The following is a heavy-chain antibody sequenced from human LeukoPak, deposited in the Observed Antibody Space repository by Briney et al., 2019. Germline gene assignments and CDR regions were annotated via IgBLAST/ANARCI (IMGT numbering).Heavy chain of an antibody. D-gene: IGHD2-2*01. Sequence: SVRVSRKASVGSFSSYAIRWVRQAPGQGLEWVGAVITIFCTANYAQKFQRRVTITTDESTSTAYMELSSLRSEDTAVYYCARAPHEKYCSSTSGYERNYYYYYYMDVWGKGTTVTVSS. V-gene: IGHV1-69*05. J-gene: IGHJ6*03. CDR2: VITIFCTA. CDR1: VGSFSSYA. CDR3: ARAPHEKYCSSTSGYERNYYYYYYMDV.